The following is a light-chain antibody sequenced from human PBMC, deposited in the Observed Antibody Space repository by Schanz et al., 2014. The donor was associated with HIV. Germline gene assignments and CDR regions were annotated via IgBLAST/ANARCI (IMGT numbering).Light chain of an antibody. Sequence: QSVLTQPPSASGSPGQSVTISCTGTSSDVGGYNYVSWYQQHPGKAPKLMIYEVSNRPSGVPDRFSGSKSGTSASLAITGLQAEDEADYYCQSYDSSLSGPYVFGTGTKLTVL. CDR3: QSYDSSLSGPYV. V-gene: IGLV2-8*01. CDR1: SSDVGGYNY. CDR2: EVS. J-gene: IGLJ1*01.